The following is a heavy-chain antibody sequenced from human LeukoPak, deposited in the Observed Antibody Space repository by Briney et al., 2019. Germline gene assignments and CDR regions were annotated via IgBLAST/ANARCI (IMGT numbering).Heavy chain of an antibody. CDR3: GRDALVGYFSYYYMDV. Sequence: SETLSLTCTVSGGSISSYYWTWIRQSPVKGLEWIGDISNSGSTSYNPSLKSRVTISIDTSKNQFSLKLSSVTAADTAVYYCGRDALVGYFSYYYMDVWGKGTTVTVSS. CDR1: GGSISSYY. D-gene: IGHD2-15*01. CDR2: ISNSGST. J-gene: IGHJ6*03. V-gene: IGHV4-59*01.